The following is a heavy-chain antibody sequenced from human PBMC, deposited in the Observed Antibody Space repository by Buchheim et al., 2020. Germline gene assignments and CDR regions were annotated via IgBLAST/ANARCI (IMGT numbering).Heavy chain of an antibody. CDR3: ARDIRVAGYYYYGMDV. Sequence: QVQLQESGPGLVKPSQTLSLTCTVSGGSITSGGYYWSWIRQHPGKGLEWIGYIYYSGRTYYNPSLKSRVTIPVDTSKNQFSLKLSSVNAADTAVYYCARDIRVAGYYYYGMDVWGQGTT. CDR2: IYYSGRT. D-gene: IGHD3-10*01. CDR1: GGSITSGGYY. J-gene: IGHJ6*02. V-gene: IGHV4-31*03.